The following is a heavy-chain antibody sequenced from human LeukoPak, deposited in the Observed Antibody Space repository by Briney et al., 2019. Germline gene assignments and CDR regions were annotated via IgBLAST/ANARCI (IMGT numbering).Heavy chain of an antibody. D-gene: IGHD3-10*01. V-gene: IGHV1-18*01. Sequence: GASVKVSCKASGYTFTSYGISWVRQAPGQGLEWMGWISAYNGNTNYAQKLQGRVTMTTDTSTSTAYMELRSLRSDDTAVYYCARVQFPAYYYGSSFDYWGQGTLVTVSS. J-gene: IGHJ4*02. CDR3: ARVQFPAYYYGSSFDY. CDR1: GYTFTSYG. CDR2: ISAYNGNT.